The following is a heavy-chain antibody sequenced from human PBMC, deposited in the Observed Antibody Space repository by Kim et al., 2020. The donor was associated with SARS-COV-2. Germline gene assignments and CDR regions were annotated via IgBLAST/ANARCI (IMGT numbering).Heavy chain of an antibody. CDR2: IYYSGST. J-gene: IGHJ5*02. CDR1: GGSVSSGSYY. D-gene: IGHD3-22*01. V-gene: IGHV4-61*01. Sequence: SETLSLTCTVSGGSVSSGSYYWSWIRQPPGKGLEWIGYIYYSGSTNYNPSLKSRVTISVDTSKNQFSLKLSSVTAADTAVYYCARESSYDSSGYYYADNWFDPWGHGTLVTVSS. CDR3: ARESSYDSSGYYYADNWFDP.